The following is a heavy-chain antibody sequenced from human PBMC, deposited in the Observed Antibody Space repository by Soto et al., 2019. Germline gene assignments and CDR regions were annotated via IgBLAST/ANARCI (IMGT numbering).Heavy chain of an antibody. CDR2: ISSSTSHT. V-gene: IGHV3-11*05. CDR3: ARGRGSAADYFDF. Sequence: QVQLVESGGGLVKPGGSLRLSCTVSGFTFSDYYMTSIRQAPGKGLEWVSYISSSTSHTNYADSVKGRFTISRDNAKNSLFLQMNSLRGEDTAVYYCARGRGSAADYFDFWGQGTLVTVSS. D-gene: IGHD2-2*01. J-gene: IGHJ4*02. CDR1: GFTFSDYY.